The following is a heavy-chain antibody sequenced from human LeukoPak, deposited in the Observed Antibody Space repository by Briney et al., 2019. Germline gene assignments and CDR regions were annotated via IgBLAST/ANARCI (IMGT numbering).Heavy chain of an antibody. Sequence: GGSLRLSCAASGFTFGTYTMYWVRHPPGKKLEWVSIIGNNGGGIHYADSVRGRFTISRDNSKNALYLQMNSLRVEDTAVYYCAIDPNWGTHSWGQGVLVTVSS. CDR2: IGNNGGGI. V-gene: IGHV3-23*01. CDR3: AIDPNWGTHS. J-gene: IGHJ4*02. CDR1: GFTFGTYT. D-gene: IGHD7-27*01.